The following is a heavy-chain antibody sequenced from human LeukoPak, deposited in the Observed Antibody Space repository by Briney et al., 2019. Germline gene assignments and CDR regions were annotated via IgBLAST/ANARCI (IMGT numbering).Heavy chain of an antibody. Sequence: ASVKVSCKASGYTFNNHYMYWVRQAPGQGLEWMGVINPSGGSTSYAQKFQGRVTMTRDTSTRTVYMGVNSLRSEDTAVYYCARQGTYSSAIGMGYWGQGTLVTVSS. CDR1: GYTFNNHY. CDR3: ARQGTYSSAIGMGY. CDR2: INPSGGST. D-gene: IGHD6-19*01. J-gene: IGHJ4*02. V-gene: IGHV1-46*02.